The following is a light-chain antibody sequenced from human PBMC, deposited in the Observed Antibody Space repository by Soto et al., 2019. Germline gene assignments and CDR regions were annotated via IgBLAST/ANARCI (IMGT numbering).Light chain of an antibody. V-gene: IGKV3-11*01. J-gene: IGKJ5*01. Sequence: EIVLTQSPATLSLSPGERATLSCRASQSVSSYLAWYQQKPGQAPRLLIYDASNRATGISARFSGSGSGTDFTLTISSLEPEDFAVYYCQQRSNWPSLFGQGTRLEIK. CDR2: DAS. CDR1: QSVSSY. CDR3: QQRSNWPSL.